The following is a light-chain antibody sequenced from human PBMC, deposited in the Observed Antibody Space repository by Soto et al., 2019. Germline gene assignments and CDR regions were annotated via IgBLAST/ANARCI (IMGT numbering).Light chain of an antibody. CDR2: DVR. Sequence: QSALTQPASVSGSPGQSITISCTGTRSDVGGYNYVSWYQQHPGKAPKLMIYDVRNRPSGVSTRFSGYKSGNTASLTISGLQAEDEADDYCRSYTSSSTVVFGGGTQLTVL. CDR3: RSYTSSSTVV. V-gene: IGLV2-14*01. CDR1: RSDVGGYNY. J-gene: IGLJ2*01.